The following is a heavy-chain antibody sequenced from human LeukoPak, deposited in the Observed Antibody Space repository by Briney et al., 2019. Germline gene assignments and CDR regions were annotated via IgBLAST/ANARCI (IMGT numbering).Heavy chain of an antibody. D-gene: IGHD4-11*01. Sequence: AASVKVSCKASGGTFSSYAISWVRQAPGQGLEWMGGIIPIFGTANYAQKFQGRVTITTDESTSTAYMELSSLRSEDTAVYYCARESVTTRVFDYWGQGTLVTFSS. J-gene: IGHJ4*02. CDR2: IIPIFGTA. CDR1: GGTFSSYA. CDR3: ARESVTTRVFDY. V-gene: IGHV1-69*05.